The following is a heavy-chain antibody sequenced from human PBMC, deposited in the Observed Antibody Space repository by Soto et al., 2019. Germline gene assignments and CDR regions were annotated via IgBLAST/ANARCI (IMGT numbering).Heavy chain of an antibody. J-gene: IGHJ4*02. V-gene: IGHV1-46*01. CDR1: GYTFINYY. CDR2: INPNTGDT. Sequence: QVQLVQSGAEVKKPGASVKVSCKTSGYTFINYYMHWVRQAPGQGLEWVGKINPNTGDTYYPQKFQGRVSVTRDTSTRTVYMELSSLRSNDTALYYCTLDSSGFDRNYCDYWGQGTLVTVSS. CDR3: TLDSSGFDRNYCDY. D-gene: IGHD6-25*01.